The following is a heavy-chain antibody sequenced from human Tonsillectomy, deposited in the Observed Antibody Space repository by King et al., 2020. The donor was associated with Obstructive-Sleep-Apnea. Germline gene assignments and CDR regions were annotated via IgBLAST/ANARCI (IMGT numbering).Heavy chain of an antibody. CDR3: ARGEYRYFDY. V-gene: IGHV4-34*01. Sequence: VQLQQWGAGLLKPSETLSLTCAVYGGSFSGYYWNWIRQPPGKGLEWIGDINHSGSTNYNPSLKSRVTISVDTSKNQFSLRLTPVTAADTTVYYCARGEYRYFDYWGQGTLVTVSS. CDR1: GGSFSGYY. D-gene: IGHD5-18*01. CDR2: INHSGST. J-gene: IGHJ4*02.